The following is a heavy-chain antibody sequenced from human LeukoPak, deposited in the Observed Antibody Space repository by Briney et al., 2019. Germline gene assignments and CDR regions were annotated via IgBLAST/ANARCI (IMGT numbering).Heavy chain of an antibody. D-gene: IGHD2-2*01. CDR3: ARDFRDQLLSSYYYGMDV. J-gene: IGHJ6*02. Sequence: GGSLRLSCAASGFTFSSYAMHWVRQAPGKGLEWVAVISYDGSNKYYADSVKGRFTISRDNSKNTLYLQMNSLRAKDTAVYYCARDFRDQLLSSYYYGMDVWGQGTTVAASS. V-gene: IGHV3-30-3*01. CDR1: GFTFSSYA. CDR2: ISYDGSNK.